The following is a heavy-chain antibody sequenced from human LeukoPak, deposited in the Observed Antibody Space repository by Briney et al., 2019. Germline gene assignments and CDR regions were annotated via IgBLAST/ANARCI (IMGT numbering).Heavy chain of an antibody. CDR2: ISTNGGST. CDR1: GFMFSNYD. V-gene: IGHV3-64*01. D-gene: IGHD5-18*01. Sequence: GGSRRLSCAAPGFMFSNYDMHWVRQAPGKGLEYVSHISTNGGSTYYAISVKGRFTISRDNSKNTQYLQMGSLRAEDMAVYYCARGRGSIYGYDYWGQGTLVTVSS. CDR3: ARGRGSIYGYDY. J-gene: IGHJ4*02.